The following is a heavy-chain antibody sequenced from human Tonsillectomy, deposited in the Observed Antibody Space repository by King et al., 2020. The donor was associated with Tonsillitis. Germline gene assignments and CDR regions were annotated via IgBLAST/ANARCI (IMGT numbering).Heavy chain of an antibody. CDR3: TRGGRFGYFDI. CDR2: INHSGST. CDR1: GGSFSVYY. V-gene: IGHV4-34*01. D-gene: IGHD3-10*01. J-gene: IGHJ3*02. Sequence: VQLQQWGAGLLKSSETLSLTCAVYGGSFSVYYWSWIRQPPGKGLEWIGEINHSGSTNYNPSLKSRVTISVDTSKNQFSLKLSSVTAADTAVYYCTRGGRFGYFDIWGQGTMVTVSS.